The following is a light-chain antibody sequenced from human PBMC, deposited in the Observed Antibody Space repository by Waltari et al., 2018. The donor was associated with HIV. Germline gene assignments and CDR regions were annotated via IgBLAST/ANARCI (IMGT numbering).Light chain of an antibody. CDR3: QSSYSNSQV. V-gene: IGLV6-57*03. Sequence: NFILTQPHSVSESPGKTVTISCTRSSGSIASDYVQWYQQRLGSAPTVVIYDHRQRPSGVPDRFSGSIDISSNSASLTISGLRSEDEADYYCQSSYSNSQVFGGGTKLTVL. CDR2: DHR. CDR1: SGSIASDY. J-gene: IGLJ2*01.